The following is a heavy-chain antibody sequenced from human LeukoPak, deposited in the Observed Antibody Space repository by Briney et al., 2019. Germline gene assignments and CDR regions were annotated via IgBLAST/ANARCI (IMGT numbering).Heavy chain of an antibody. CDR1: GYSFTDYA. CDR2: INAGNGNT. CDR3: ARAGYCSRTSCSDAFEI. J-gene: IGHJ3*02. Sequence: ASVKVSCKAPGYSFTDYAMHWVRQAPGQRPEWMGSINAGNGNTKYSLNFQGRVTITRDTSASTVYMELSSLRSEDTAVYYCARAGYCSRTSCSDAFEIWDQGTMVTVSS. D-gene: IGHD2-2*03. V-gene: IGHV1-3*01.